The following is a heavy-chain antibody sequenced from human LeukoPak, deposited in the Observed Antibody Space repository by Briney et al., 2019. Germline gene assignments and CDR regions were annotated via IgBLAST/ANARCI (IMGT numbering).Heavy chain of an antibody. D-gene: IGHD3-10*01. Sequence: SQTLPLTCAISGDSVSSNSAAWNWIRQSPSRGLEWLGRTYYRSKWYNDYAVSVKSRITINPDTSKNQFSLQLNSVTPEDTAVYYCARNYGSGSSAYYYGMDVWGKGTTVTVSS. CDR3: ARNYGSGSSAYYYGMDV. V-gene: IGHV6-1*01. CDR1: GDSVSSNSAA. J-gene: IGHJ6*04. CDR2: TYYRSKWYN.